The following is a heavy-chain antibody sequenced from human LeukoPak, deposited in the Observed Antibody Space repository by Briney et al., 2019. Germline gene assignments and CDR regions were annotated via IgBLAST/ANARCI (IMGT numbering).Heavy chain of an antibody. CDR3: ARSLWPEDY. J-gene: IGHJ4*02. CDR2: INQDGSEK. Sequence: GGSLRLSCVASGFTFSSYWMSWVRQAPGKGLEWVANINQDGSEKNYVDSVKGRFTISRDNTKTSFYLQMNSLRAEDTAMYYCARSLWPEDYWGQGTLVTVSS. V-gene: IGHV3-7*01. CDR1: GFTFSSYW. D-gene: IGHD5-18*01.